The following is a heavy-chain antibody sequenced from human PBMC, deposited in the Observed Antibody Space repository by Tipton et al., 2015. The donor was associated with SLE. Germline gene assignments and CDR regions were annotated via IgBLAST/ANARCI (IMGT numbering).Heavy chain of an antibody. CDR1: GGSVSSHS. D-gene: IGHD3-22*01. CDR3: ARYFYDSSGVCLFDF. CDR2: HSNIGTA. J-gene: IGHJ4*02. Sequence: TLSLTCTVSGGSVSSHSWSWIRQPPGKGLEWIGFHSNIGTANYNPSLNSRVTISVDTSRNQFSLKLSSVTSADTAVYYCARYFYDSSGVCLFDFWGQGTLVTVSS. V-gene: IGHV4-4*09.